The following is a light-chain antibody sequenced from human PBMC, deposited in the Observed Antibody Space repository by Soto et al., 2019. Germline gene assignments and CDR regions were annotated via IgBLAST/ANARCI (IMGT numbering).Light chain of an antibody. CDR1: QSLPHSNGYNQ. Sequence: DIVMTQSPLSLPVSPGEPASISCRASQSLPHSNGYNQFDWYLQKPGQSPQLLIYLGSTRASGVPDRFSGSGSGTDFTLKISRVEAEDVGVYYCMQTLQTPFTFGGGTKVDIK. V-gene: IGKV2-28*01. J-gene: IGKJ4*01. CDR3: MQTLQTPFT. CDR2: LGS.